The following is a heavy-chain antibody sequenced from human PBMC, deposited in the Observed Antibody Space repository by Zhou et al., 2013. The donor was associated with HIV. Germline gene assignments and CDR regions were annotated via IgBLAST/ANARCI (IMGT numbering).Heavy chain of an antibody. CDR3: ARHHSGGWPFHAFDY. CDR1: GFTFSGFG. CDR2: ISSYNGYT. J-gene: IGHJ3*02. D-gene: IGHD5-12*01. V-gene: IGHV1-18*01. Sequence: QVQLLQSGAEVKKPGASVKVSCKASGFTFSGFGISWVRQAPGQGLEWMGWISSYNGYTNYAQNLQGRVTVTTDTSTSTVYMELRSLGSDDTAVYYCARHHSGGWPFHAFDYLGPRDIGHRLF.